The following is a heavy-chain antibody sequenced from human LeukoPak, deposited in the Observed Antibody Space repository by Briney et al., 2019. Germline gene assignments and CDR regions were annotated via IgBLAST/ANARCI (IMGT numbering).Heavy chain of an antibody. V-gene: IGHV1-2*02. Sequence: ASVKVSCKASGYTFTGYYMHWVRQAPGQGREGMGWINPNSGGTNYAQKFQGRVTMTRDTSISTAYMELSRLSSDDTAVYYCAACSSGWYLYFDYWGQGTLVTVSS. J-gene: IGHJ4*02. CDR3: AACSSGWYLYFDY. D-gene: IGHD6-19*01. CDR2: INPNSGGT. CDR1: GYTFTGYY.